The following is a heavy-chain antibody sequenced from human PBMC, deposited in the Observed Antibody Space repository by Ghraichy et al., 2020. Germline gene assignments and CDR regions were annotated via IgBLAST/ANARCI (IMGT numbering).Heavy chain of an antibody. J-gene: IGHJ2*01. CDR1: GFTFSSYA. D-gene: IGHD6-13*01. V-gene: IGHV3-23*01. Sequence: GESLNISCAASGFTFSSYAMSWVRQAPGKGLEWFSAISGFGGSTYYADSVKGRFTISRDNSKNTLYLQMNSLRAEDTAVYYCAKDTRIAAAGTSTYWYFDLWGRGTLVTVSS. CDR2: ISGFGGST. CDR3: AKDTRIAAAGTSTYWYFDL.